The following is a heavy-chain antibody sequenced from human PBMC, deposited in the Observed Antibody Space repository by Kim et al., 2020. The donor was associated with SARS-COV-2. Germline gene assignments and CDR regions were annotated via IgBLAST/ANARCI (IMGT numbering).Heavy chain of an antibody. CDR1: GFSFSSYG. D-gene: IGHD5-12*01. CDR2: ISYDASDK. V-gene: IGHV3-33*05. Sequence: GGSLRLSCAASGFSFSSYGMHWVRQAPGKGLEWVAFISYDASDKFYADSVKGRFTISRDNSKNTLYLQMNSLRADDTAVFYCARGPVDPKDGWYFDLWGR. CDR3: ARGPVDPKDGWYFDL. J-gene: IGHJ2*01.